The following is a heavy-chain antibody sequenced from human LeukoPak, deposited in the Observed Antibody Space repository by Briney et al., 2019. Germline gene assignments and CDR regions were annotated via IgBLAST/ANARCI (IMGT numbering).Heavy chain of an antibody. Sequence: PGGSLRLSCAASGFTASSNYMSWVRQAPGKGREWVSVIYSGGSTYYADSVKGRFTISRDNSKNTLYLQMNSLRAEDTAVCYCARDSSSGWYHDYWCQGTLVTVSS. CDR3: ARDSSSGWYHDY. J-gene: IGHJ4*02. V-gene: IGHV3-53*01. CDR2: IYSGGST. CDR1: GFTASSNY. D-gene: IGHD6-19*01.